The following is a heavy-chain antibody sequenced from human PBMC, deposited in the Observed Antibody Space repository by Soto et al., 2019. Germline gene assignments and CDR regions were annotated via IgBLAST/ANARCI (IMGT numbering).Heavy chain of an antibody. CDR3: VKGTLFGVSVRHLDY. V-gene: IGHV3-9*01. CDR1: GFNFGDYH. Sequence: EMQLVESGGGLVQPGRSLRLSCAASGFNFGDYHMHWVRQAPGKGLEWVSSISWNSGNLCYADSVKGRFTISRNNAKNSLYLQMNSLRREDTDLYFCVKGTLFGVSVRHLDYWGQGTLVTVSS. J-gene: IGHJ4*02. CDR2: ISWNSGNL. D-gene: IGHD2-8*01.